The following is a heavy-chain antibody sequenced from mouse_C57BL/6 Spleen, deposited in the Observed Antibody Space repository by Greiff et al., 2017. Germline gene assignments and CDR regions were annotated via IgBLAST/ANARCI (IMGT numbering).Heavy chain of an antibody. J-gene: IGHJ2*01. CDR1: GYAFTNYL. D-gene: IGHD1-1*01. CDR3: ARSLDGYFDY. V-gene: IGHV1-54*01. CDR2: INPGSGGT. Sequence: VPLQQSGAELVRPGTSVKVSCKASGYAFTNYLIEWVKQRPGQGLEWIGVINPGSGGTNYNEKFKGKATLTADKSSSTAYMQLSSLTSEDSAVYFCARSLDGYFDYWGQGTTLTVSS.